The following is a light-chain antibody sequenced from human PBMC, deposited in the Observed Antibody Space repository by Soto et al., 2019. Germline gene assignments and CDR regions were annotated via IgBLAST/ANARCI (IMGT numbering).Light chain of an antibody. Sequence: EIVLTQSPATLSLSPGERATLSCRASQTVNSRLAWYQQRPGQPPRPLIYGASNRATGIPDRFSGSGSGTDFTLIINRLEPEDVAIYYCQQYGGSPRITFGQGTRLEIK. J-gene: IGKJ5*01. CDR2: GAS. V-gene: IGKV3-20*01. CDR3: QQYGGSPRIT. CDR1: QTVNSR.